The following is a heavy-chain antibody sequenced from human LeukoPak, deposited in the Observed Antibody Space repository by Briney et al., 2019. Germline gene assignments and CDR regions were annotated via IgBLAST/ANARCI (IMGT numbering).Heavy chain of an antibody. D-gene: IGHD6-19*01. CDR1: GFTFSSYA. Sequence: GGSLRLSCAASGFTFSSYAMTWVRQAPGKGLEWVSAISGGGATIYYADSVKGRSTISRDNSKNTLHLQMNSLRAEDTAVYYCAKDRVGSGRHYDYWGQGTLVTVSS. CDR2: ISGGGATI. CDR3: AKDRVGSGRHYDY. J-gene: IGHJ4*02. V-gene: IGHV3-23*01.